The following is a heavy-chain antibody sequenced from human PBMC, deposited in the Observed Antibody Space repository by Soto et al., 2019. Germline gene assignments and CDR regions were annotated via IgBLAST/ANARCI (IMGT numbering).Heavy chain of an antibody. J-gene: IGHJ4*02. CDR2: IYYSGST. CDR3: ARTYGGNTFDY. CDR1: GGSISSGCYS. Sequence: AETLSLTCAVSGGSISSGCYSWSWIRQPPGKGLEWIGYIYYSGSTNYNPSLKSRVTISVDTSKNQFSLKLSSVTAADTAVYYCARTYGGNTFDYWGQGTLVTVSS. D-gene: IGHD4-17*01. V-gene: IGHV4-61*01.